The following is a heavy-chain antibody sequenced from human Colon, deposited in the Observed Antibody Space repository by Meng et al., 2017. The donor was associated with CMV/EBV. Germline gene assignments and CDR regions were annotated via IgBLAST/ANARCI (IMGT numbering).Heavy chain of an antibody. CDR2: INPNSGST. J-gene: IGHJ6*02. Sequence: ASVKVSCKASGYTFSAYYMQWVRQAPGQGLEWMGWINPNSGSTNYVQKFQGRVTMTRDTSIGTIYMELSRLTSDDTAVYFCARDFKGTTVTTRGLYGLDVWGQGTTVTVSS. V-gene: IGHV1-2*02. CDR3: ARDFKGTTVTTRGLYGLDV. CDR1: GYTFSAYY. D-gene: IGHD4-11*01.